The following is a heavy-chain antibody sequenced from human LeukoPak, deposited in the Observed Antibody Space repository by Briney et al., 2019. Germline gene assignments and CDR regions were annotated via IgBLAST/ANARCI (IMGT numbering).Heavy chain of an antibody. V-gene: IGHV3-73*01. D-gene: IGHD1-1*01. CDR2: IRSKTNSYAT. CDR3: TRYNVGFES. CDR1: GFTFSGSA. Sequence: PGGSLRLSCAVSGFTFSGSAMHWVRQASGKGLVWVDRIRSKTNSYATSYAASVKGRFALSRDDSKNTAYLQMNSLKTEDTAVYYCTRYNVGFESWGQGTLVTVSS. J-gene: IGHJ4*02.